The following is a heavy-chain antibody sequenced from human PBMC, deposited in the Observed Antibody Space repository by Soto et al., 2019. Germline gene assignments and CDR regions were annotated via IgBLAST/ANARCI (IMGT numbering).Heavy chain of an antibody. CDR3: ATSPLHHPLSSSWYYFDY. V-gene: IGHV1-24*01. CDR1: GYTLTELS. Sequence: GASVKVSCKVSGYTLTELSMHWVRQAPRKGLEWMGGFDPEDGETIYAQKFQGRVTMTEDTSTDTAYMELSSLRSEDTAVYYCATSPLHHPLSSSWYYFDYWGQGTLVTVSS. CDR2: FDPEDGET. J-gene: IGHJ4*02. D-gene: IGHD6-13*01.